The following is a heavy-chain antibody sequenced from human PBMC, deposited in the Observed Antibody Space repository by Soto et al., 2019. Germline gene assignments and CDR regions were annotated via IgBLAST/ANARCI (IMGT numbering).Heavy chain of an antibody. V-gene: IGHV3-30*18. CDR2: VTHDGSLY. CDR1: GFTFSSCA. CDR3: VQDRSDTWSFDY. J-gene: IGHJ4*02. Sequence: QVQLVESGGGVVQPGRSLRLSCVASGFTFSSCAMHWVRQVPGKGLEWLAVVTHDGSLYPYADSVKGRFSISRANSRKTLYLQMNSLRPEDTAVYYCVQDRSDTWSFDYWGQGTVVTDSS.